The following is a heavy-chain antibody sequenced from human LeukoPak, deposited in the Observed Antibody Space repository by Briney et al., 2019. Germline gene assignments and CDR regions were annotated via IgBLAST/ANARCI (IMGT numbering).Heavy chain of an antibody. CDR2: MNPNSGNT. J-gene: IGHJ4*02. D-gene: IGHD1-26*01. CDR3: ARDLSGSQRGGYFDS. CDR1: GYTFTRYD. V-gene: IGHV1-8*03. Sequence: GASVKVSCKASGYTFTRYDINWVRQATGQGLEWMGWMNPNSGNTGYAQKFQGRVTITRNTSISTAYMELSSLRSEDTAVYYCARDLSGSQRGGYFDSWGQGTLVTVSS.